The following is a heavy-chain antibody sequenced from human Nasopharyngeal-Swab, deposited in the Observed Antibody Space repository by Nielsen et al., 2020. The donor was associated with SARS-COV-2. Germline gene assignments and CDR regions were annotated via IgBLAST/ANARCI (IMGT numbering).Heavy chain of an antibody. J-gene: IGHJ4*02. Sequence: WIRQPPGKGLEWVGFIRSKAYGGTTEYAASVKGRFTISRDDSKSIAYLQMNSLKTEDTAVYYCTRSYSSSWYGGYYFDYWGQGTLVTVSP. V-gene: IGHV3-49*02. D-gene: IGHD6-13*01. CDR3: TRSYSSSWYGGYYFDY. CDR2: IRSKAYGGTT.